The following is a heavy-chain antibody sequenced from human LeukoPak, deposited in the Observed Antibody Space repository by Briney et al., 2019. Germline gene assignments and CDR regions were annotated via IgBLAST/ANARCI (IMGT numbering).Heavy chain of an antibody. V-gene: IGHV4-39*01. J-gene: IGHJ6*02. CDR1: GGSISSSSYY. D-gene: IGHD2-15*01. CDR2: IYYSGST. CDR3: ARAYCSGGSCHALYYYYYGMDV. Sequence: MSSETLSLTCTVFGGSISSSSYYWGWIRQPPGKGLEWIGSIYYSGSTYYNPSLKSRVTISVDTSKNQFSLKLSSVTAADTAVYYCARAYCSGGSCHALYYYYYGMDVWGQGTTVTVSS.